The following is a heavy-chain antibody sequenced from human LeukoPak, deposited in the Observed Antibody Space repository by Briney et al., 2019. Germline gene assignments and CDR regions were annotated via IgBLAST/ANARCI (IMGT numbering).Heavy chain of an antibody. Sequence: SVKVSCKASGGTFSSYAISWVRQAPGQGLEWMGGVIPIFGTANYAQKFQGRVTITTDESTSTAYMELSSLRSEDTAVYYCARSMWRERAFDYWGQGTLVTVSS. CDR1: GGTFSSYA. D-gene: IGHD1-26*01. CDR3: ARSMWRERAFDY. J-gene: IGHJ4*02. V-gene: IGHV1-69*05. CDR2: VIPIFGTA.